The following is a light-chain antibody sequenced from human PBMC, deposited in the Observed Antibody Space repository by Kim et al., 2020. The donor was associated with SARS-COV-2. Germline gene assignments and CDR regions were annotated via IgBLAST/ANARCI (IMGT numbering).Light chain of an antibody. V-gene: IGKV3-20*01. Sequence: LPQGERPTPSCGPIQVLASTYLACYRQKPRQAPRLLCDGASSRATVIPGMCGAGGSGTDFTLIISILYPEDVAVYCCQQYGTSPLTFGGGTKVEI. CDR2: GAS. CDR1: QVLASTY. J-gene: IGKJ4*01. CDR3: QQYGTSPLT.